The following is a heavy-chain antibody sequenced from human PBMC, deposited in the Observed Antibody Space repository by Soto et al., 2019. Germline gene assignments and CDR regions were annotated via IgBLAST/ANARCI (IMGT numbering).Heavy chain of an antibody. CDR3: ARGLVDTAMVDY. V-gene: IGHV4-34*01. D-gene: IGHD5-18*01. CDR2: INHSGST. J-gene: IGHJ4*02. Sequence: QVQLQQRGAGLLKPSETLSLTCAVYGGSFSGYYWSWIRQPPGKGLEWIGEINHSGSTNYNPSLKSRVTISVDTSKNQFSLQLSSVTAADTAVYYCARGLVDTAMVDYWGQGTLVTVSS. CDR1: GGSFSGYY.